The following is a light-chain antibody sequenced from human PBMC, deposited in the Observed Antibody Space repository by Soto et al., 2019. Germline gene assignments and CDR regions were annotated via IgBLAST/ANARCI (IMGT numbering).Light chain of an antibody. CDR3: AEWDVSLVV. J-gene: IGLJ2*01. Sequence: QSVLTQPPSASGTPGQRVTIFCSGSSSNIGTNTVIWYQQLPGAAPKLLIYSDNQRPSGVPDRFSGSKSGTSASLAISGLQSEDEADYYCAEWDVSLVVFGGGTKVTVL. V-gene: IGLV1-44*01. CDR1: SSNIGTNT. CDR2: SDN.